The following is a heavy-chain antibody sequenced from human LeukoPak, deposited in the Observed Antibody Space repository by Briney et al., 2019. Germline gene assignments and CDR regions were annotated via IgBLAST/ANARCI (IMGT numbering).Heavy chain of an antibody. J-gene: IGHJ4*02. CDR2: IYTSGST. V-gene: IGHV4-4*07. CDR3: ARDYYGSGRPYYFDY. Sequence: PSETLSLTCTVSGGSISSYYWSWIRRPAGKGLEWIGRIYTSGSTNYNPSLKSRVTMSVDTSKNQFSLKLSSVTAADTAVYYCARDYYGSGRPYYFDYWGQGTLVTVSS. D-gene: IGHD3-10*01. CDR1: GGSISSYY.